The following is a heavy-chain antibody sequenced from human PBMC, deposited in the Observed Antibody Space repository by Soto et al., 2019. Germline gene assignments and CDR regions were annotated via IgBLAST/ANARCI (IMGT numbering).Heavy chain of an antibody. D-gene: IGHD1-26*01. CDR3: ASPLMLSGSYSYDAFHI. J-gene: IGHJ3*02. V-gene: IGHV4-39*01. Sequence: QLQLQESGPGLVKPSGTLSLTCTVSGGSIRSSSYYWGWIRQPPGKGLEWIGTIYYSGNTYYNPSLKSRVTISVDTSKNQFSLKLNSVTAADTAVFYCASPLMLSGSYSYDAFHIWGQGTMVTVSS. CDR1: GGSIRSSSYY. CDR2: IYYSGNT.